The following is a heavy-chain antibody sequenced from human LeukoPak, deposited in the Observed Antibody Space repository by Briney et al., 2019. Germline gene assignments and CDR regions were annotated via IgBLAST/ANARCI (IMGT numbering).Heavy chain of an antibody. CDR1: GYCFSNYW. D-gene: IGHD3-10*01. J-gene: IGHJ5*02. V-gene: IGHV5-51*01. CDR2: IYPADSST. Sequence: GASLMISCKASGYCFSNYWIGWVRQLPGKGPEWVGFIYPADSSTRYSPSFQGQVTISADKSISTAYLQWSSLKASDTAMYYCARRYYHTTEFDPWGQGTPVTVSS. CDR3: ARRYYHTTEFDP.